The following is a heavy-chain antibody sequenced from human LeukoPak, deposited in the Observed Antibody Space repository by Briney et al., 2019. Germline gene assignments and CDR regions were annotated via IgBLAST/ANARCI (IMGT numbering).Heavy chain of an antibody. CDR1: GFTFSSYG. Sequence: GGSLRLSCAASGFTFSSYGMNWVRQAPGKGLEWVSSISSGSSYIYYADSVKGRFIISRDNAKNSLYLQMNSLRAEDTAVYYCARGYDFWSGYYNGEDGMDVWGQGTTVTVSS. V-gene: IGHV3-21*01. D-gene: IGHD3-3*01. CDR2: ISSGSSYI. CDR3: ARGYDFWSGYYNGEDGMDV. J-gene: IGHJ6*02.